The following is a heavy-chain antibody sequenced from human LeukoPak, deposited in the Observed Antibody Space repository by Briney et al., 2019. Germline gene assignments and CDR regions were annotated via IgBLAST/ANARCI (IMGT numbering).Heavy chain of an antibody. CDR2: ISYDGSNK. Sequence: GRSLRLSCAASGFTFSSYGMHWVRQALGKGLEWVAVISYDGSNKYYADSVKGRFTISRDNSKNTLYLQMNSLRAEDTAVYYCAKDFSSSWHDAFDIWGQGTMVTVSS. V-gene: IGHV3-30*18. D-gene: IGHD6-13*01. J-gene: IGHJ3*02. CDR1: GFTFSSYG. CDR3: AKDFSSSWHDAFDI.